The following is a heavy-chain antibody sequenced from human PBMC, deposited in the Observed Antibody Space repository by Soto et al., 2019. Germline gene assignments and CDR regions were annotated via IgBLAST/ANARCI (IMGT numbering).Heavy chain of an antibody. J-gene: IGHJ4*02. CDR3: AKDRLTMVRGVRNPFDY. CDR2: ISYDGSNK. CDR1: GFTFSSYG. V-gene: IGHV3-30*18. D-gene: IGHD3-10*01. Sequence: ESGGGVVQPGRSLRLSCAASGFTFSSYGMHWVRQAPGKGLEWVAVISYDGSNKYYADSVKGRFTISRDNSKNTLYLQMNSLRAEDTAVYYCAKDRLTMVRGVRNPFDYWGQGTLVTVSS.